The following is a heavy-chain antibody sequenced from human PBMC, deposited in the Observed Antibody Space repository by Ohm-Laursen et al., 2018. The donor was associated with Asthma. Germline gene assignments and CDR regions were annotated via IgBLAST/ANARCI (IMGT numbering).Heavy chain of an antibody. CDR2: IYYSGST. D-gene: IGHD3-10*01. J-gene: IGHJ6*02. CDR1: GGSISSYY. CDR3: ARVYVVRGVVPDYYGMDV. V-gene: IGHV4-31*03. Sequence: SQTLSLTCTVSGGSISSYYWSWIRQHPGKGLEWIGYIYYSGSTYYNPSLKSRVTISVDTSKNQFSLKLSSVTAADTAVYYCARVYVVRGVVPDYYGMDVWGQGTTVTVSS.